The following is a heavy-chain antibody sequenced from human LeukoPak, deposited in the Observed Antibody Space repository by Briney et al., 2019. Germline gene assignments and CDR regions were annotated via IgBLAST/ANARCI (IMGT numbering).Heavy chain of an antibody. D-gene: IGHD3-10*01. V-gene: IGHV1-18*01. Sequence: ASVKVSCKASGYTFTGYGISWVRQAPGQGLEWMGWISAYNGNTNYAQKLQGRVTMTTDTSTSTAYMELRSLRSDDTAVYYCARDGSGVLTYYYYGMDVWGQGTTVTVSS. CDR2: ISAYNGNT. CDR3: ARDGSGVLTYYYYGMDV. J-gene: IGHJ6*02. CDR1: GYTFTGYG.